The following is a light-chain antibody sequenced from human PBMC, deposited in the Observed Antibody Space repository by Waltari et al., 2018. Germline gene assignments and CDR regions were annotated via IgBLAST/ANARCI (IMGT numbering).Light chain of an antibody. CDR3: QSDDSSNKKI. CDR2: DDN. Sequence: NFMLTQPHSVSESPGTAVTISCTRSSGSIASNNVQWHHQRPGSAPTTVIYDDNQRPSGVPDRFSGSIDSSSNSASLTISGLKAEDEADYYCQSDDSSNKKIFGGGTKLTVL. J-gene: IGLJ2*01. CDR1: SGSIASNN. V-gene: IGLV6-57*03.